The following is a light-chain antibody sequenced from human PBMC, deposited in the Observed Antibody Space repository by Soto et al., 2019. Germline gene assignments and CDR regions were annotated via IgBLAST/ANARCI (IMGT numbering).Light chain of an antibody. CDR3: GTWDSSLSAYV. CDR2: DNN. Sequence: HSVLTQPPSVSAAPGQKVTISCSGSSSNIGNNYVSWYQQLPGTAPKLLIYDNNKRPSGIPDRFSGSKSGTSATLGITGLQTGDEADYYCGTWDSSLSAYVFGTGTKVNVL. J-gene: IGLJ1*01. CDR1: SSNIGNNY. V-gene: IGLV1-51*01.